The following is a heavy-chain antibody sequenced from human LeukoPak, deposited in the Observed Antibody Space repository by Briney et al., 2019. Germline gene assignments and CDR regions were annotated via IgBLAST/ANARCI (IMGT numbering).Heavy chain of an antibody. CDR2: ISSYNGNT. Sequence: VASVKVSCKASGYTFTSYGISWVRQAPGQGLEWMGWISSYNGNTNYAQKLQGRATMTTDTSTSTAYMELRSLRSDDTAVYYCARTSRRYDAGNWFDPWGQGTLVTVSS. J-gene: IGHJ5*02. CDR3: ARTSRRYDAGNWFDP. CDR1: GYTFTSYG. D-gene: IGHD2-2*01. V-gene: IGHV1-18*01.